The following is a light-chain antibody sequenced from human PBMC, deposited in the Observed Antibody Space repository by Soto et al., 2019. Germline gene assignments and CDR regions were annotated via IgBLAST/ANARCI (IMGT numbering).Light chain of an antibody. V-gene: IGKV1-17*01. CDR2: DAS. Sequence: DIQMTQSPSSLSASVGDRVTITCRASQDINTDLDWYHQKPGKAPRRLISDASSLQSGVPSRFSGSRFGTHFTLTISSLQPEDFATYFCQQHHTYPRTFGQGTKVEIK. CDR3: QQHHTYPRT. J-gene: IGKJ1*01. CDR1: QDINTD.